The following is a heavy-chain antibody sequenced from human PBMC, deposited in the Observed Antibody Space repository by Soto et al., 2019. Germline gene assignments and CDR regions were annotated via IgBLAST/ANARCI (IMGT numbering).Heavy chain of an antibody. V-gene: IGHV3-48*03. CDR2: ISSSVSTT. Sequence: EQLVESGGGLVQPGGSLRLSCAASGFTFSNYEMNWVRQAPGKGLEWVSYISSSVSTTHYADSVKGRFTISRDNAKKSLYLQINSLRAEDTAVYYCARGGYCSSTTCYSFNAFDIWGQGTIITVSS. J-gene: IGHJ3*02. D-gene: IGHD2-2*02. CDR1: GFTFSNYE. CDR3: ARGGYCSSTTCYSFNAFDI.